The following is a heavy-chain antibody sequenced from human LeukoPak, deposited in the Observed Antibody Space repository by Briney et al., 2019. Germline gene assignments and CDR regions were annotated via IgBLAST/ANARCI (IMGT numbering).Heavy chain of an antibody. J-gene: IGHJ4*02. V-gene: IGHV7-4-1*02. CDR2: INTNTGNP. CDR3: ARVVRYFDMASQSLYFDY. Sequence: ASVKVSCKASGYTFTSYAMNWVRQAPGQGLEWMGWINTNTGNPMYAQGFTGRFVFSLDTSVSTAYLQISSLKAEDTAVYYCARVVRYFDMASQSLYFDYWGQGTLVTVSS. CDR1: GYTFTSYA. D-gene: IGHD3-9*01.